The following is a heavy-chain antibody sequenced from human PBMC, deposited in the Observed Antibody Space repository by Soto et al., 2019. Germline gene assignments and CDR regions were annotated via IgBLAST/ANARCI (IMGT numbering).Heavy chain of an antibody. D-gene: IGHD5-18*01. Sequence: GGSLRLSCAASGFTFSSYGMHWVRQAPGKGLEWVAVISYDGSNKYYADSVKGRFTISRDNSKNTLYLQMDSLRAEDTAVYYCAKELSGYSYAKGSFDYWGQGTLVTVSS. CDR3: AKELSGYSYAKGSFDY. V-gene: IGHV3-30*18. CDR1: GFTFSSYG. J-gene: IGHJ4*02. CDR2: ISYDGSNK.